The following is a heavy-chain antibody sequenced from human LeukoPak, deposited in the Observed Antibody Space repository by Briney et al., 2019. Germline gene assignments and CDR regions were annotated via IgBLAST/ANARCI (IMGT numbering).Heavy chain of an antibody. CDR3: AKDRDLLFAHCWFDL. CDR1: GFSFSSFS. Sequence: PGGSLRLSCAASGFSFSSFSMNWVRQAPGKGLEWVAHILGTGQTVKYADSVKGRFTISRDNSKNTLYLQMNRLRAEDTAVYYCAKDRDLLFAHCWFDLWGQGILVTVSS. V-gene: IGHV3-48*01. D-gene: IGHD3-10*01. CDR2: ILGTGQTV. J-gene: IGHJ5*02.